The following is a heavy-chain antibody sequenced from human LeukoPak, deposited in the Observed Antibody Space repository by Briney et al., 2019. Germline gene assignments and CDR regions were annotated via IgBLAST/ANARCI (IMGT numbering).Heavy chain of an antibody. CDR1: GGSFSGYY. Sequence: SETLSLTCAVFGGSFSGYYWSWIRQPPGKGLEWIGEINNSGSTNYNPSLKSRVTISVDTSKNQFSLKLISGIAADTAVDYCARDLSGGSTNWFDPWGQGTLVTVSS. CDR2: INNSGST. J-gene: IGHJ5*02. V-gene: IGHV4-34*01. D-gene: IGHD2-15*01. CDR3: ARDLSGGSTNWFDP.